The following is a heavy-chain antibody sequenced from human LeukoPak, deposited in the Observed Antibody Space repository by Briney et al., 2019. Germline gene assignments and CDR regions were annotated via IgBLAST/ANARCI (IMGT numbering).Heavy chain of an antibody. J-gene: IGHJ4*02. D-gene: IGHD4-11*01. V-gene: IGHV3-30*09. Sequence: GGSLRLSCAAAGFTFSKFAMHWVRQAPGKGLEWVAVVSYDGSYKYYADSVKGRFAISRDNSKNTLYLQMNSLRAEDTAVYYCARGHSNYGDYFDYWGQGTLVTVSS. CDR2: VSYDGSYK. CDR3: ARGHSNYGDYFDY. CDR1: GFTFSKFA.